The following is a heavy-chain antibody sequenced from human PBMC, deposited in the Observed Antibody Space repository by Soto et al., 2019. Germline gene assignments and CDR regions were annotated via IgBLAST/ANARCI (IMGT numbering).Heavy chain of an antibody. V-gene: IGHV1-69*12. J-gene: IGHJ6*02. CDR2: IIPIFGTA. CDR3: ARTPVGPYGMDV. Sequence: QVQLVQSGAEVKKPGSSVKVSCKASGGTFSSYAISWVRQAPGQGLEWMGGIIPIFGTANYAQKFQGRVTISADESTRTAYMALSSLRSEDTAVYYCARTPVGPYGMDVWGQGTTVTVSS. D-gene: IGHD2-15*01. CDR1: GGTFSSYA.